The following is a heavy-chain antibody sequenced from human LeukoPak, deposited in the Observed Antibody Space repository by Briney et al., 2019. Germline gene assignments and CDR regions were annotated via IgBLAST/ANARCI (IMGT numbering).Heavy chain of an antibody. D-gene: IGHD3-10*01. V-gene: IGHV1-18*01. CDR3: ARDVTMVRGVISRFDP. CDR2: ISAYNGNT. J-gene: IGHJ5*02. Sequence: ASVKVSCKASGYTFTSYGISWGRQAPGQGLEWMGWISAYNGNTNYAQKLQGRVTMTTDTSTSTAYMELRSLRSDDTAVYYCARDVTMVRGVISRFDPWGQGTLVTVSS. CDR1: GYTFTSYG.